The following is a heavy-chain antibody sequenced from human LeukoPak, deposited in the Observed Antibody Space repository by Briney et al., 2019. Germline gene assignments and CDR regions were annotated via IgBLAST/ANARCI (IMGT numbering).Heavy chain of an antibody. CDR2: INHSGST. J-gene: IGHJ4*02. V-gene: IGHV4-34*01. D-gene: IGHD6-19*01. Sequence: SETLSLTCAVSGGSFSGYYWSWIRQPPGKGLEWIGEINHSGSTNYNPSLKSRVTISVDTSKNQFSLKLSSVTAADTAVYYCARDRYSSGWYYFDYWGQVTLVTVSS. CDR1: GGSFSGYY. CDR3: ARDRYSSGWYYFDY.